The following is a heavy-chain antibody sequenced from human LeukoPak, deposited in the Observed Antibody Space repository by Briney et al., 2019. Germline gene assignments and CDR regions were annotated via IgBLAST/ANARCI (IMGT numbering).Heavy chain of an antibody. CDR1: GFTFSSYS. J-gene: IGHJ3*02. Sequence: PGGSVRLSCAASGFTFSSYSMNWVRQAPGKGLEWVSYISSSSSTIYYADSVKGRFTISRDNAKNSLYLQMNSLRAEDTAVYYCARDLDWGSGSAFDIWGQGTMVTVSS. V-gene: IGHV3-48*04. CDR3: ARDLDWGSGSAFDI. D-gene: IGHD3/OR15-3a*01. CDR2: ISSSSSTI.